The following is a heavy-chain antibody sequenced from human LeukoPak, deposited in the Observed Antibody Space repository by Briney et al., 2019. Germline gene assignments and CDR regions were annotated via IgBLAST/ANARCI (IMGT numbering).Heavy chain of an antibody. CDR1: GFTFSSYG. V-gene: IGHV3-11*03. CDR2: ISSSSSYT. CDR3: ARCRTSYDILTGYFKDY. Sequence: GGSLRLSCAASGFTFSSYGMSWIRQAPGKGLEWVSYISSSSSYTNYADSVKGRFTISRDNAKNSLYLQMNSLRAEDTAVYYCARCRTSYDILTGYFKDYWGQGTLVTVSS. D-gene: IGHD3-9*01. J-gene: IGHJ4*02.